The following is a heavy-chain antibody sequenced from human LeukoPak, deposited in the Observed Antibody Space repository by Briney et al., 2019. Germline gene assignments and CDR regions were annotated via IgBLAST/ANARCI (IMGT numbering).Heavy chain of an antibody. D-gene: IGHD3-22*01. J-gene: IGHJ6*02. V-gene: IGHV1-69*04. Sequence: GSSVKVSCKASGGTFSSYAISWVRQVPGQGLEWMGRIIPILGIASYAQKFQGRVTITADKSTSTAYMELSSLRSEDTAVYYCARAPRLRKHGMDVWGQGTTVTVSS. CDR2: IIPILGIA. CDR1: GGTFSSYA. CDR3: ARAPRLRKHGMDV.